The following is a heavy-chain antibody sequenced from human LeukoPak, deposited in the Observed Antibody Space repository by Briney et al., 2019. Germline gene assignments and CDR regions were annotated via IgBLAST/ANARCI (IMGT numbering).Heavy chain of an antibody. V-gene: IGHV4-59*11. CDR2: IYYSGST. CDR1: GGSISSHY. Sequence: SSETLSLTCTVSGGSISSHYWSWIRQPPGKGLEWIGYIYYSGSTNYNPSLKSRVTISVDTSKNQFSLKLSSVTAADTAVYYCASTKRITIFGVVMPSRAYYMDVWGKGTTVTVSS. D-gene: IGHD3-3*01. J-gene: IGHJ6*03. CDR3: ASTKRITIFGVVMPSRAYYMDV.